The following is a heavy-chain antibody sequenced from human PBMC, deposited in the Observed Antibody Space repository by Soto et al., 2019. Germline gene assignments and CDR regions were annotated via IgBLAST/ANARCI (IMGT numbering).Heavy chain of an antibody. J-gene: IGHJ3*01. CDR1: GFTFSTYW. Sequence: EMQLVESGGRLVQPGGSLRLSCAASGFTFSTYWMAWVRQAPGKGLVWVSRLNTDGSTTNYADSVRGRFTISRDNAKNTTYLHMNSLRVDDTTIYYCARPPRTVSPFIAFDVWGQGTMVTVSS. CDR2: LNTDGSTT. CDR3: ARPPRTVSPFIAFDV. V-gene: IGHV3-74*01.